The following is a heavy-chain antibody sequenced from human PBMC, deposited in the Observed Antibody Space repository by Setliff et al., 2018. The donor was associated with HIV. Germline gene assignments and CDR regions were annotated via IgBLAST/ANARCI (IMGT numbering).Heavy chain of an antibody. Sequence: SETLSLTCVVSGYSISSGYDWGWIRQPPGTGLEWIGSFYHSTTYYNPSLKSRVTISVDTSKNQFSLKLISVTAADTAVYYCARYGGNSFWFDPWGQGTLVTVSS. CDR2: FYHSTT. D-gene: IGHD2-21*01. J-gene: IGHJ5*02. V-gene: IGHV4-38-2*01. CDR3: ARYGGNSFWFDP. CDR1: GYSISSGYD.